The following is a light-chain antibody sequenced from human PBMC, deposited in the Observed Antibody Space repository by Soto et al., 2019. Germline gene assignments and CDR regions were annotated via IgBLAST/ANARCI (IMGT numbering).Light chain of an antibody. CDR1: SSDVAIFNY. CDR2: EVN. V-gene: IGLV2-8*01. J-gene: IGLJ2*01. Sequence: QSALTQPPSASGSPGQSVTISCTGTSSDVAIFNYVSWYQQHPDQAPKLLIFEVNKRPSGVPDRFSASKSGNTASLTVSGLQAEDEADYYCCSYAGSNTLIFGGGTKLTVL. CDR3: CSYAGSNTLI.